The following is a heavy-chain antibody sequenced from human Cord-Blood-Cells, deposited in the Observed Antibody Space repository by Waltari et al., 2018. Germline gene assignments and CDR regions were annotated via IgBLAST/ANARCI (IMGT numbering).Heavy chain of an antibody. CDR1: GGSFSGYY. CDR3: ARSDVDIVATIKDPDYYYGMDV. CDR2: MNHSGST. D-gene: IGHD5-12*01. J-gene: IGHJ6*02. V-gene: IGHV4-34*01. Sequence: QVQLQQWGAGLLKPSETLSLTCAVYGGSFSGYYWSWIRQPPGKGLEWIGEMNHSGSTNYNPSRKSRVTISVDTSKNQFSLKLSSVTAADTAVYYCARSDVDIVATIKDPDYYYGMDVWGQGTTVTVSS.